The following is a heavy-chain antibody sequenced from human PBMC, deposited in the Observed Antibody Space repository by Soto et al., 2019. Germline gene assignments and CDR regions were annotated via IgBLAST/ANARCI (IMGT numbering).Heavy chain of an antibody. D-gene: IGHD1-26*01. Sequence: QVQLVQSGAEVKKPGSSVKVSCKASGGTFSSFTINWVRQAPGQGLEWMGGIIPIYGTANYAQKFQGRVTITADASTRTAYMELSSLRSEDTAVYYCAKDRRADWESYYYYAMDVRGQGTTVTVSS. CDR3: AKDRRADWESYYYYAMDV. CDR2: IIPIYGTA. J-gene: IGHJ6*02. CDR1: GGTFSSFT. V-gene: IGHV1-69*01.